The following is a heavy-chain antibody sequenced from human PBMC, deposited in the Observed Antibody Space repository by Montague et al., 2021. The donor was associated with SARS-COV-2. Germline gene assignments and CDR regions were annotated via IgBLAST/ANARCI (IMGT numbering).Heavy chain of an antibody. Sequence: TLSLTCTVSGVSITRGGYFWSWIRQHPGRGLEWIGYIDNSGGAHYNPSLTSRVSISIDTSNNQFSLKLTSVTTADTAIYYCARELGGFGFWGQGTMVTVSS. CDR2: IDNSGGA. CDR3: ARELGGFGF. V-gene: IGHV4-31*03. J-gene: IGHJ3*01. D-gene: IGHD3-16*01. CDR1: GVSITRGGYF.